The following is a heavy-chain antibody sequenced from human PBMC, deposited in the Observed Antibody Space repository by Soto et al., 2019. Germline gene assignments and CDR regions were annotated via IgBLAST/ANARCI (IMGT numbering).Heavy chain of an antibody. V-gene: IGHV1-18*01. CDR1: GYTFTNYG. CDR2: ISAYNGNT. CDR3: ARGVGSGSYYNQYNWFDP. J-gene: IGHJ5*02. D-gene: IGHD3-10*01. Sequence: QVQLVQSGAEVKKPGASVKVSCKASGYTFTNYGISWVRQAPGQGLEWLRWISAYNGNTNHAQKLQGRVTMTTDTSTSTAYMELRSLRYDDTAVYYCARGVGSGSYYNQYNWFDPWGPGTLVTVSS.